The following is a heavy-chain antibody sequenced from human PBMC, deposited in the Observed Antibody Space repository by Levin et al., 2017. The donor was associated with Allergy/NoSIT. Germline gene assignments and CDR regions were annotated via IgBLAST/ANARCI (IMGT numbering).Heavy chain of an antibody. CDR1: GFTFSTYA. Sequence: GESLKISCAASGFTFSTYAMSWVRQAPGKGLEWVSSISAGGGSTSYADSVKGRFTISRDNSKNTLYLQMSSLSAEDTALYYCAKRNIAPGPNFDYWGQGTLVTVSS. J-gene: IGHJ4*02. D-gene: IGHD6-25*01. CDR3: AKRNIAPGPNFDY. V-gene: IGHV3-23*01. CDR2: ISAGGGST.